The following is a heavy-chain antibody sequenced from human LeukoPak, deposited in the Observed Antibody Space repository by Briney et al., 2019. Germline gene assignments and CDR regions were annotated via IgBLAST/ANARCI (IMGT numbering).Heavy chain of an antibody. J-gene: IGHJ2*01. V-gene: IGHV3-74*01. Sequence: AGGSLRLSCAASGFTFSSSWMHWVRQAPGKGLVWVSRIKSDGSSTSYADSVNGRFTISRDNAKNTLYLQMNSLRAEDTAVYYCARDPDFDLWGRGTLVTVSS. CDR3: ARDPDFDL. CDR2: IKSDGSST. CDR1: GFTFSSSW.